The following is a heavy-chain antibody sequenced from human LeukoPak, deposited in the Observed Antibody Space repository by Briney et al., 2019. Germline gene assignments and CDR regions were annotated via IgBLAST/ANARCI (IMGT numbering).Heavy chain of an antibody. D-gene: IGHD3-22*01. CDR3: AGSSGYYYHSLFDY. Sequence: SETLSLTCTVAGGSISSYYWSWVRQPPGKGLEWVGYIYYSGSTNYNPSLKSRVTISVDTSKNQFSLKLSSVTAADTAVYYCAGSSGYYYHSLFDYWGQGTLVTVSS. CDR1: GGSISSYY. CDR2: IYYSGST. J-gene: IGHJ4*02. V-gene: IGHV4-59*01.